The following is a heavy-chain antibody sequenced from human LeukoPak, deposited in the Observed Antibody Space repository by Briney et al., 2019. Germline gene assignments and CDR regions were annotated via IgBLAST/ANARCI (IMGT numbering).Heavy chain of an antibody. CDR1: GYTFTGYY. Sequence: ASVKVSCKASGYTFTGYYMHWVRQAPGQGLEWMGWINPNSGGTNYAQKFQGRVTMTRDTSISTAYRELSRLRSDDTAVYYCARDVAYYDILTGYYNPAYYFDYWGQGTLVTVSS. CDR3: ARDVAYYDILTGYYNPAYYFDY. J-gene: IGHJ4*02. D-gene: IGHD3-9*01. V-gene: IGHV1-2*02. CDR2: INPNSGGT.